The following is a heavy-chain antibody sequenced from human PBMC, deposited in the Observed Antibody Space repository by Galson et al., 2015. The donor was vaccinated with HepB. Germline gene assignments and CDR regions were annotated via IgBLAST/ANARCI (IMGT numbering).Heavy chain of an antibody. CDR3: ARNLIYDYVGGSYRNGMDV. CDR2: IIPIFGTA. V-gene: IGHV1-69*13. Sequence: SVKVSRKASGGTFSSYAISWVRQAPGQGLEWMGGIIPIFGTANYAQKFQGRVTITADESTSTAYMELSSLRSEDTAVYYCARNLIYDYVGGSYRNGMDVWGQGTTVTVSS. CDR1: GGTFSSYA. J-gene: IGHJ6*02. D-gene: IGHD3-16*02.